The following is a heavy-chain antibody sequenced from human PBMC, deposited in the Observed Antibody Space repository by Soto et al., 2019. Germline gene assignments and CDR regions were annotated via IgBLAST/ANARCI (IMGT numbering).Heavy chain of an antibody. D-gene: IGHD6-13*01. CDR2: VSFDGSNK. CDR1: GFTFSTNA. J-gene: IGHJ5*02. Sequence: QVQLVESGGGVVQPGRSLRLSCAASGFTFSTNAMHWVRQAPGKGLECVAIVSFDGSNKYYADSVKGRFTISRDNSKNTLYLQMSALTPEDTAFYYCARDQTGITTAGGGRIDRWGQGTLVTVSS. CDR3: ARDQTGITTAGGGRIDR. V-gene: IGHV3-30-3*01.